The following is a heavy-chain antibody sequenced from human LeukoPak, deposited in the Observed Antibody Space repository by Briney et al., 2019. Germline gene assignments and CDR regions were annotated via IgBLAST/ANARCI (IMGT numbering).Heavy chain of an antibody. D-gene: IGHD5-18*01. V-gene: IGHV3-30-3*01. CDR2: ISYDGSNK. Sequence: GGSLRLSCAASGFTFSSYTMNWVRQAPGKGLEWVAVISYDGSNKYYADSVKGRFTISRDNSKNTLYLQMNSLRAEDTAVYYCARGGGDTAMVDYWGQGTLVTVSS. CDR3: ARGGGDTAMVDY. J-gene: IGHJ4*02. CDR1: GFTFSSYT.